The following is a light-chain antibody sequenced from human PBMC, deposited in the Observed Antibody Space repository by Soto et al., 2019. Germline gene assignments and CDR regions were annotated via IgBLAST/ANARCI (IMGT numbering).Light chain of an antibody. CDR3: SSYRTGITEV. CDR1: SSDIGGYNY. V-gene: IGLV2-14*03. CDR2: DVR. J-gene: IGLJ2*01. Sequence: QSVLTQPASVSGSPGQSITISCTGTSSDIGGYNYVSWYQHHPGKAPKLMIHDVRDRPSGVSSRFSGSKSGNAASLTISGLQVEDEADYYCSSYRTGITEVFGGGTKLTVL.